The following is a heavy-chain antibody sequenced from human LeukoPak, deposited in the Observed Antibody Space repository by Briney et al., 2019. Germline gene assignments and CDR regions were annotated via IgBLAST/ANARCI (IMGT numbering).Heavy chain of an antibody. Sequence: SETLSLTCTVSGGSVSSGSYYWSWIRQPPGKGLEWIGYIYYSGSTNYNPSLKSRVTISVDTSKNQFSLKLSSVTAADTAVYYCARGHYDILPAYYEGYYYYGMDVWGKGTTVTVSS. CDR2: IYYSGST. V-gene: IGHV4-61*01. CDR1: GGSVSSGSYY. J-gene: IGHJ6*04. CDR3: ARGHYDILPAYYEGYYYYGMDV. D-gene: IGHD3-9*01.